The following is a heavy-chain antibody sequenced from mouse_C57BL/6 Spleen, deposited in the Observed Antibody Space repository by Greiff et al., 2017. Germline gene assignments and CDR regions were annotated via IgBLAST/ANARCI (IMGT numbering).Heavy chain of an antibody. Sequence: QVQLQQPGAELVRPGSSVKLSCKASGYTFTSYWMHWVKQRPIQGLEWIGNIDPSDSETHYNQKFKDKATLTVDKSSSTAYMQLSSLTSEDSAVYSCARVPYGDYVPYWYFEVWGTGTPVTVSS. CDR3: ARVPYGDYVPYWYFEV. D-gene: IGHD2-13*01. V-gene: IGHV1-52*01. J-gene: IGHJ1*03. CDR1: GYTFTSYW. CDR2: IDPSDSET.